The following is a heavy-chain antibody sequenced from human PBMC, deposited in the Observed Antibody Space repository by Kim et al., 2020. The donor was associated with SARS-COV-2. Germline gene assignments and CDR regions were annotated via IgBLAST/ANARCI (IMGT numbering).Heavy chain of an antibody. J-gene: IGHJ4*02. Sequence: AQKVQERVTITRDMATSTAYMELSSLRSEDTAVYYCAADGDGATAPHFDYWGQGTLVTVSS. D-gene: IGHD1-26*01. CDR3: AADGDGATAPHFDY. V-gene: IGHV1-58*01.